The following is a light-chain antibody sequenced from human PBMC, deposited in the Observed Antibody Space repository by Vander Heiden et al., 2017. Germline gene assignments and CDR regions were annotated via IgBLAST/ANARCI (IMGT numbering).Light chain of an antibody. V-gene: IGKV1-39*01. J-gene: IGKJ3*01. CDR3: QQSDSTLFT. CDR1: QSISSY. Sequence: DIQMTQSPSSLSASVGDRVTITCRASQSISSYLNWYQQKPGKAPKLLIYAASSLQSGVPSRFSGSGSGTDFTLTISSLQPEDFATYYCQQSDSTLFTFGDGTKVDIK. CDR2: AAS.